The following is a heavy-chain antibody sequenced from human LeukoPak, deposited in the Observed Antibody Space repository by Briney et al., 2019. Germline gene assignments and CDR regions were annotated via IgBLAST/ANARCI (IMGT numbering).Heavy chain of an antibody. CDR2: KWYDGSNK. CDR3: ARDRAAADLDY. D-gene: IGHD6-13*01. J-gene: IGHJ4*02. CDR1: GFTFSSYG. Sequence: GGSLRLSCAASGFTFSSYGMLGVRQAPGKGLEWVAVKWYDGSNKFYADSVKGRFTISRDNSKNTLYLQMNSLRAEDTAVYYCARDRAAADLDYWGQGTLVTVSS. V-gene: IGHV3-33*01.